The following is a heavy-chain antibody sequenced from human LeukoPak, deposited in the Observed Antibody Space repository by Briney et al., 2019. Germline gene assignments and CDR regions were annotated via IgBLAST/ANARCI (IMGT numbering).Heavy chain of an antibody. CDR3: ARGFREQWLVSSDYGMDV. V-gene: IGHV1-18*01. D-gene: IGHD6-19*01. CDR2: ISAYNGNT. J-gene: IGHJ6*02. CDR1: GYTFTSYG. Sequence: ASVKVSCKASGYTFTSYGISWVRQAPGQGLEWMGWISAYNGNTNYAQKLQGRVTMTTDTSTSTAYMELRSLRSDDTAVYYCARGFREQWLVSSDYGMDVWGQGTTVTVSS.